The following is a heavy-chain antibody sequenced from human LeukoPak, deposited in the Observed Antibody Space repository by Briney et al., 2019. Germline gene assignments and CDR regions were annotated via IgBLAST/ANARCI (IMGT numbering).Heavy chain of an antibody. CDR2: ISSSSSYI. Sequence: PGGSLRLSCAASGFTFSSYSMNWVRQAPGKGLEWVSSISSSSSYIYYADSVKGRFTISRDNAKNSLYLQMNSLRAEDTAVYYCARDSGSYWGMGAFDIWGQGTMVTVSS. V-gene: IGHV3-21*01. CDR1: GFTFSSYS. CDR3: ARDSGSYWGMGAFDI. J-gene: IGHJ3*02. D-gene: IGHD1-26*01.